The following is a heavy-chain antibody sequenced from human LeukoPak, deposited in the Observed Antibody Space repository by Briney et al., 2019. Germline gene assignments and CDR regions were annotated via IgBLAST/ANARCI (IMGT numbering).Heavy chain of an antibody. J-gene: IGHJ5*02. V-gene: IGHV1-2*02. CDR1: GYTFTGYY. CDR3: ARSGFGSGISFDL. Sequence: ASVTVSCKASGYTFTGYYMHWVRQAPGQGLEWMGWINPNSGDTGYPQKFQGRVTMTRDTSITTAYMELSSLRSEDTAVYYCARSGFGSGISFDLWGQGTLVTVSS. D-gene: IGHD3-10*01. CDR2: INPNSGDT.